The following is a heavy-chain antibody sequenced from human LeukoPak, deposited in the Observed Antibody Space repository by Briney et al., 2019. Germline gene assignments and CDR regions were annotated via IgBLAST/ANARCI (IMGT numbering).Heavy chain of an antibody. CDR1: GFTFDNYR. V-gene: IGHV3-23*01. CDR2: VNADGGNT. D-gene: IGHD1-26*01. CDR3: SKRVKYGGTWDHFAD. Sequence: GGSLRVSCAASGFTFDNYRMSWVRQAPGKGLEWVATVNADGGNTYYADSVKGRLTISSDKYKRTLILPMNSLRVDDTHLYYCSKRVKYGGTWDHFADWGQGTLVTVPS. J-gene: IGHJ4*02.